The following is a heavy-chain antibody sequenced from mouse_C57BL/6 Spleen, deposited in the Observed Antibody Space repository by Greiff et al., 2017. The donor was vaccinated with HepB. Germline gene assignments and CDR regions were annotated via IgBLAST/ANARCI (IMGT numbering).Heavy chain of an antibody. CDR3: ARHERGYYSNYDYYAMDY. J-gene: IGHJ4*01. V-gene: IGHV2-6-1*01. Sequence: VQLVESGPGLVAPSQSLSITCTVSGFSLTSYGVHWVRQPPGKGLEWLVVIWSDGSTTYNSALKSRLSISKDNSKSQVFLKMNSLQTDDTAMYYCARHERGYYSNYDYYAMDYWGQGTSVTVSS. CDR2: IWSDGST. D-gene: IGHD2-5*01. CDR1: GFSLTSYG.